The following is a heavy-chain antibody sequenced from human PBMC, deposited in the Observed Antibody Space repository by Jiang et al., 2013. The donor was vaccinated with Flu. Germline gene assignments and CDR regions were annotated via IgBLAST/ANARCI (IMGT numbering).Heavy chain of an antibody. CDR2: ISAYNGNT. V-gene: IGHV1-18*01. CDR3: ARVDNSYRLRWNDRPSYFDY. Sequence: KVSCKASGYTFTSYGISWVRQAPGQGLEWMGWISAYNGNTNYAQKLQGRVTMTTDTSTSTAYMELRSLRSDDTAVYYCARVDNSYRLRWNDRPSYFDYWGQGTLVTVSS. J-gene: IGHJ4*02. D-gene: IGHD4-23*01. CDR1: GYTFTSYG.